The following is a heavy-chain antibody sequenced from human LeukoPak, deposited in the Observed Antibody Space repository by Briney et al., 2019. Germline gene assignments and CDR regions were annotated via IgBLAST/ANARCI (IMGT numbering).Heavy chain of an antibody. V-gene: IGHV3-7*01. CDR2: IKQDGSEK. D-gene: IGHD1-26*01. J-gene: IGHJ6*02. CDR1: GFTFSSYW. Sequence: GGSLRLSCAASGFTFSSYWMSWVRQAPGKGLEWVANIKQDGSEKYYVDSVKGRFTISRDNAKNSLYLQMNSLRAEDTAVYYCARAVVGATFYYYYGMDVWGQGTTVTVSS. CDR3: ARAVVGATFYYYYGMDV.